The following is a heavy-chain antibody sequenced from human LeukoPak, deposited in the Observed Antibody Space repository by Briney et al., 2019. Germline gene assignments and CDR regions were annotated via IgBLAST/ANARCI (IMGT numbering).Heavy chain of an antibody. Sequence: GASVKVSCKASGGTFSSYAISWVRQAPGQGLEWMGRIIPILGIANYAQKFQGRVTITADKSTSTAYMELSSLRSEDTAVYYCANKGQQHPYYYYGMDVWGQGTTVTVSS. V-gene: IGHV1-69*04. CDR3: ANKGQQHPYYYYGMDV. CDR1: GGTFSSYA. CDR2: IIPILGIA. J-gene: IGHJ6*02. D-gene: IGHD6-13*01.